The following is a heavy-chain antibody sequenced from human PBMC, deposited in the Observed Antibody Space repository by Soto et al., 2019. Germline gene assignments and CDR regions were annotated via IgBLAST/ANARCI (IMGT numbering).Heavy chain of an antibody. D-gene: IGHD3-10*01. CDR2: IYHSGST. CDR1: GGSISSGGHS. V-gene: IGHV4-30-2*01. CDR3: ARGDYIPDDY. J-gene: IGHJ4*02. Sequence: SETLSLTCAVSGGSISSGGHSWSWIRQPPGKGLEWIGYIYHSGSTYYNPSLKSRVTISVDTSKNQFSLKLTSVTAADTAVYYCARGDYIPDDYWGQGTLVTVSS.